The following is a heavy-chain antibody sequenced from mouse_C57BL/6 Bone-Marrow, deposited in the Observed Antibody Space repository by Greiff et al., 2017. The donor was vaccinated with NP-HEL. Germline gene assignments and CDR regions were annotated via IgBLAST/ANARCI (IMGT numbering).Heavy chain of an antibody. V-gene: IGHV5-15*01. D-gene: IGHD2-2*01. J-gene: IGHJ2*01. CDR3: ARLGGYDGFDY. CDR1: GFTFSDYG. Sequence: EVQVVESGGGLVQPGGSLKLSCAASGFTFSDYGMAWVRQAPRKGPEWVAFISNLAYSIYYADTVTGRFTISRENAKNTLYLEMSSLRSEDTAMYYCARLGGYDGFDYWGQGTTLTVSS. CDR2: ISNLAYSI.